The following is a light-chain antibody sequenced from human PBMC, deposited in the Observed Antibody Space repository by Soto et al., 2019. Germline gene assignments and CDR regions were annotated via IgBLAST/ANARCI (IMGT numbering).Light chain of an antibody. CDR1: QSVSSTY. CDR2: GAS. Sequence: EIVLTQSPGTLSLSPGKRATLSCRASQSVSSTYLAWYQQKPGQPPRLLIYGASSRAIGIPDRFSGSGSGTDFALTISRLEPEDFAVYYCHQYGSSSYTFGQGTKLEIK. J-gene: IGKJ2*01. V-gene: IGKV3-20*01. CDR3: HQYGSSSYT.